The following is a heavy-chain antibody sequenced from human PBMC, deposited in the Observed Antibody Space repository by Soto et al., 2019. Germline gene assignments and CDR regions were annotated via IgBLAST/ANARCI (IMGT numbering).Heavy chain of an antibody. J-gene: IGHJ4*02. CDR3: AKNPTYDYDFWSGSITAWDY. Sequence: GGSLRLSCAASGFTFSSYAMSWVRQAPGKGLEWVSAISGSGGSTYYADSVKGRFTISRDNSKNTLYLQMNSLRAEDTAVYYCAKNPTYDYDFWSGSITAWDYWGQGTLVTVSS. CDR1: GFTFSSYA. V-gene: IGHV3-23*01. CDR2: ISGSGGST. D-gene: IGHD3-3*01.